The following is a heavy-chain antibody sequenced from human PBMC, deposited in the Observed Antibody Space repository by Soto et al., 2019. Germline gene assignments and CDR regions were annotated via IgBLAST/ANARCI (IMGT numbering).Heavy chain of an antibody. V-gene: IGHV1-2*04. CDR2: INPNSGGT. CDR1: GYTFTGYY. CDR3: ARASGVGSPQTYYFDY. D-gene: IGHD2-15*01. Sequence: GASVKVSCKASGYTFTGYYMHWVRQAPGQGLEWMGWINPNSGGTNYAQKFQGWVTMTRDTSISTAYMELSRLRSDDTAVYYCARASGVGSPQTYYFDYWGQGTLVTVSS. J-gene: IGHJ4*02.